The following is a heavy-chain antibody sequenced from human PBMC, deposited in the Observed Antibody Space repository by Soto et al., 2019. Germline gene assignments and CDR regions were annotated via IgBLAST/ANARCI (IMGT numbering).Heavy chain of an antibody. D-gene: IGHD2-15*01. J-gene: IGHJ4*02. CDR3: AKERDIVVVVAPLDY. CDR2: ISYDGSNK. Sequence: GGSLMLSCAASGFNFNSYGIHRFRQGPGKGLEWVAVISYDGSNKYYADSVKGRFTISRDNSKNTLYLQMNSLRAEDTAVYYCAKERDIVVVVAPLDYWGQGT. V-gene: IGHV3-30*18. CDR1: GFNFNSYG.